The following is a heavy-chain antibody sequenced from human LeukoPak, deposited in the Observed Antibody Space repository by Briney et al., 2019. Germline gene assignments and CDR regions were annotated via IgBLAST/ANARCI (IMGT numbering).Heavy chain of an antibody. CDR3: ARDIGAARSDY. CDR2: IYYSGSA. J-gene: IGHJ4*02. V-gene: IGHV4-59*01. CDR1: GGSISGYY. D-gene: IGHD6-6*01. Sequence: KTSETLSLTCTVSGGSISGYYWSWIRQPPGKGLEWIGYIYYSGSAKYNPSLKSRVTISVDTSKNQFSLKLTSVTAADTAVYYCARDIGAARSDYWGQGTLVTVSP.